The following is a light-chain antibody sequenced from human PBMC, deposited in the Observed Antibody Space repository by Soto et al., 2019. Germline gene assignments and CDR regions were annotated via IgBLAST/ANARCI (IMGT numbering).Light chain of an antibody. CDR3: QNYNSYSEA. J-gene: IGKJ1*01. CDR2: ATS. Sequence: EIPLTQSPSSLAASVGDRLTLTCRASRNVSIYLNWYQHKTGKGPTILIHATSNLQIGVPSRFSGSGSGTEFNLTISRLQPDDFATYYCQNYNSYSEACGQGTKVDIK. CDR1: RNVSIY. V-gene: IGKV1-39*01.